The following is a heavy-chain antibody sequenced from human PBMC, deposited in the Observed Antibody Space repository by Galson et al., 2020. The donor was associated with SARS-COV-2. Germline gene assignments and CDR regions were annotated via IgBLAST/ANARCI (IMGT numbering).Heavy chain of an antibody. D-gene: IGHD6-13*01. CDR2: TYYRSQWST. J-gene: IGHJ3*02. V-gene: IGHV6-1*01. Sequence: SQTLSLTCAISGDSVSSNSAAWNWIRQSPSRGLEWLGRTYYRSQWSTDYAVSVKSRITINPNTSKNQFSLQLNSVTPEDTSIYYCAGRVAGAGSLHIWGQGTMVIVSS. CDR1: GDSVSSNSAA. CDR3: AGRVAGAGSLHI.